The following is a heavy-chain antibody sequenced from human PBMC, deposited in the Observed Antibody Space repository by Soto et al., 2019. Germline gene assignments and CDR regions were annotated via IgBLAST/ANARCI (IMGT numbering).Heavy chain of an antibody. V-gene: IGHV3-48*02. CDR2: ISLSSSTR. J-gene: IGHJ4*02. D-gene: IGHD3-10*01. CDR1: GFTFSSYV. CDR3: ARGGGFFDY. Sequence: EVQLVESGGGLVQPGGSLGLSCAASGFTFSSYVINWVRQAPGKGLEWISFISLSSSTRYYADSVRGRFTISRDNAKSSLYLQMNSLRDEDTAVYYCARGGGFFDYWGQGTLVTVSS.